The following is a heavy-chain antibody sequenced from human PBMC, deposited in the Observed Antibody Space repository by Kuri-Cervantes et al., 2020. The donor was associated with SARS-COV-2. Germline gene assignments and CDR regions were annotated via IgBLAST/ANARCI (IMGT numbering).Heavy chain of an antibody. J-gene: IGHJ3*02. CDR3: AREPYSSSWYEGGGAFDI. CDR1: GFSTSSYW. CDR2: LNNDGRRT. Sequence: GGSLRLSCEASGFSTSSYWMHWVRQVPGKAPVWVARLNNDGRRTNYADFVRGRFTISRDNAKNSLYLQMNSLRAEDTAVYYCAREPYSSSWYEGGGAFDIWGQGTMVTVSS. V-gene: IGHV3-74*01. D-gene: IGHD6-13*01.